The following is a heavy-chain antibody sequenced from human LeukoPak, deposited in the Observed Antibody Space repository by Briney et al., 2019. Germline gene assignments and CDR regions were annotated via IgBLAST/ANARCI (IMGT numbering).Heavy chain of an antibody. D-gene: IGHD4-23*01. CDR1: GFTFSRHA. Sequence: GGSLRLSCAASGFTFSRHAMHWVRQAPGKGLEWVAVISYDGSNKDYADSVKGRFTVSRDNSKNTLYLQFSSLRAEDTAVYYCARRTTVVKWAAFDIWGQGTMVTVSS. CDR3: ARRTTVVKWAAFDI. CDR2: ISYDGSNK. J-gene: IGHJ3*02. V-gene: IGHV3-30-3*01.